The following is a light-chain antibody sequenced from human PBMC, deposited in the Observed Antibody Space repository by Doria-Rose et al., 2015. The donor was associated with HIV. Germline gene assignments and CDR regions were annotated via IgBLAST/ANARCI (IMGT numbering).Light chain of an antibody. CDR2: DGS. V-gene: IGKV3-20*01. Sequence: TQSPGTLSLSPGERATLSCRASQSFSSTYLAWYQQKPGQAPSLLIYDGSTSATGIPDRFSASGSGTDFTLTSNRLEPEAFALYYCHQYGTSWTFGQGTKVEI. J-gene: IGKJ1*01. CDR3: HQYGTSWT. CDR1: QSFSSTY.